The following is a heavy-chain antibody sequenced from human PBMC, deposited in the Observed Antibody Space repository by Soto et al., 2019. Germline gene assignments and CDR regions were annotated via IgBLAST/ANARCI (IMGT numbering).Heavy chain of an antibody. CDR1: GASIGTGGHF. J-gene: IGHJ4*02. CDR2: MYYGGST. V-gene: IGHV4-39*01. Sequence: SETLSLTCTVSGASIGTGGHFWAWIRQPPGKGLEWLATMYYGGSTHYNPSLISRVTISVDTSKNQFSLQLSSVTATDTAVYYCARSDYDFWTNFDYWGQGTLVTVSS. CDR3: ARSDYDFWTNFDY. D-gene: IGHD3-3*01.